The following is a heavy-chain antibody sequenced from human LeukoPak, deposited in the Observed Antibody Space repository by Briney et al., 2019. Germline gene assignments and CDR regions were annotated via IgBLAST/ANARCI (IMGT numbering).Heavy chain of an antibody. CDR2: FDPEDGET. Sequence: ASVKVSCKVSGYTLTELSMHWVRQAPGKGLEWMGGFDPEDGETIYAQKFQGRVTMTEDTSTDTAYVELSSLRSEDTAVYYCATDLGYYDSSGYYYKWFDPWGQGTLVTVSS. J-gene: IGHJ5*02. D-gene: IGHD3-22*01. V-gene: IGHV1-24*01. CDR3: ATDLGYYDSSGYYYKWFDP. CDR1: GYTLTELS.